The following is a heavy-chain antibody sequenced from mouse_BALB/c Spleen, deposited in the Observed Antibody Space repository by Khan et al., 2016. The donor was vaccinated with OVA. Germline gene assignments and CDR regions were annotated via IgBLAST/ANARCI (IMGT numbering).Heavy chain of an antibody. J-gene: IGHJ1*01. Sequence: EVQLQQSGPELVKPGASVKMSCKASGYTLTDYYMKWVKQSHGRCLEWIGDINPNNGDTSYNQRFKVKATFTVDKSSSTAYMQLNSLTSEDSAVYYCARGHFDVWGAGTTVTVSS. V-gene: IGHV1-26*01. CDR1: GYTLTDYY. CDR2: INPNNGDT. CDR3: ARGHFDV.